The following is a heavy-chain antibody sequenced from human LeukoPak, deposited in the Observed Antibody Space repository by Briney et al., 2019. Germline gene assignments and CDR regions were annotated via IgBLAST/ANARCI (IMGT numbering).Heavy chain of an antibody. CDR3: ARDPPRAAWVFDY. Sequence: GGSLRLSCAASGFTISNYAMSWVRQAPGKALELVSAITSGGGTTYYAGSVKGRFTISRDNSKNTLYLQMNSLRAEDTAVYYCARDPPRAAWVFDYWGQGTLVSVSS. J-gene: IGHJ4*02. CDR2: ITSGGGTT. D-gene: IGHD6-25*01. CDR1: GFTISNYA. V-gene: IGHV3-23*01.